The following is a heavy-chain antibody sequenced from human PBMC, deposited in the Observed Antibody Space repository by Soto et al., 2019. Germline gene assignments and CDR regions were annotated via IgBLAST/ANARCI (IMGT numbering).Heavy chain of an antibody. Sequence: SETLSLTCSVSGVSVISGGHYWNWIRQFPGKGLEWIGYIYHSGGGYYNPSLKSRASMSVDTSKNEFSLRLASVTAADTAVYFCARDPAAPVDRNYFDYWGQGALVTVSS. D-gene: IGHD2-2*01. CDR2: IYHSGGG. CDR3: ARDPAAPVDRNYFDY. J-gene: IGHJ4*02. V-gene: IGHV4-31*03. CDR1: GVSVISGGHY.